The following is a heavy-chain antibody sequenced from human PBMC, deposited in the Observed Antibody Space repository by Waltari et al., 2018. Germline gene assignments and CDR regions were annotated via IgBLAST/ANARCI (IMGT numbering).Heavy chain of an antibody. J-gene: IGHJ5*02. CDR2: IYTSGST. Sequence: QVQLQESGPGLVKPSETLSLTCTVSGGSISSYYWSWIRQPAGKGLEWIGRIYTSGSTNYNPSLKSRVTMSVDTSKNQFSLKLSSVTAADTAVYYCARDGALYSSSSGGTSWFDPWGQGTLVTVSS. CDR1: GGSISSYY. D-gene: IGHD6-6*01. V-gene: IGHV4-4*07. CDR3: ARDGALYSSSSGGTSWFDP.